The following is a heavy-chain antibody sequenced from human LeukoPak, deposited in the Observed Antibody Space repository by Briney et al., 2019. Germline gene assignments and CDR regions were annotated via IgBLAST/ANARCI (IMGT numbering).Heavy chain of an antibody. Sequence: PSETLSLTCTVSGGSISSYYRSWIRQPPGKGLEWIGYIYYSGSTNYNPSLKSRVTISVDTSKNQFSLKLSSVTAADTAVYYCARSAGYCSGGSCYFSGMDVWGKGTTVTVSS. J-gene: IGHJ6*04. CDR1: GGSISSYY. D-gene: IGHD2-15*01. V-gene: IGHV4-59*01. CDR2: IYYSGST. CDR3: ARSAGYCSGGSCYFSGMDV.